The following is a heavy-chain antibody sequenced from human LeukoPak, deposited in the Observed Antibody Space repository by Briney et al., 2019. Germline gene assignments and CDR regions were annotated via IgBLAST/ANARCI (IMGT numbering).Heavy chain of an antibody. V-gene: IGHV4-4*07. Sequence: PSETLSLTCTVSGDSIRSYYWSWIRQPAGKGLEWIGRISASGSTNYNPSLKSRVTISVDTSKNQFSLNLSSVTAADTAVYYCARDTGSSGWSTLIDNWGQGTLVTVSS. J-gene: IGHJ4*02. CDR3: ARDTGSSGWSTLIDN. D-gene: IGHD6-19*01. CDR1: GDSIRSYY. CDR2: ISASGST.